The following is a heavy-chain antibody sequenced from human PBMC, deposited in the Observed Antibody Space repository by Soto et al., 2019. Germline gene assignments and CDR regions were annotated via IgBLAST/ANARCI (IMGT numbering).Heavy chain of an antibody. J-gene: IGHJ6*02. Sequence: PSETLSLTCAVYGGSFSGYYWSWIRQPPGKGLEWIGEINHSGSTNYNPSLKSRVTISVDTSKNQFSLKLSSVTAADTAVYYCARGSLGQGGAQLWSRITDYYYGMDVWGQGTTVTVSS. D-gene: IGHD5-18*01. CDR1: GGSFSGYY. CDR3: ARGSLGQGGAQLWSRITDYYYGMDV. CDR2: INHSGST. V-gene: IGHV4-34*01.